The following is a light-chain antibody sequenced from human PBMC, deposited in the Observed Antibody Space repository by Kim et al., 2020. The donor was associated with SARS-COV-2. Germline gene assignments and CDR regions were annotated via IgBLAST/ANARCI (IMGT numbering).Light chain of an antibody. Sequence: SPGQRVTLSCRASQSVSFNLAWYQQKPGQAPRLLIYAAATRATGTPARFSGSGSGTEFTLTISGLQSEDFAVYYCQQYDTWPPLTFGGGTKVEIK. CDR3: QQYDTWPPLT. V-gene: IGKV3-15*01. J-gene: IGKJ4*01. CDR1: QSVSFN. CDR2: AAA.